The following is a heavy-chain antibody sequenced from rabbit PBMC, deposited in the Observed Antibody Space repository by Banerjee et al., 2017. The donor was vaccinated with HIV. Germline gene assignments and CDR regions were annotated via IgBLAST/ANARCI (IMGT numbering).Heavy chain of an antibody. V-gene: IGHV1S40*01. CDR2: IDAGSSDFT. CDR3: ARSVAGDVNYGGGNL. D-gene: IGHD4-1*01. Sequence: QSLEESGGDLVKPGASLTLTCTASGVSFSVSSYMCWVRQAPGKGLEWIACIDAGSSDFTYFASWAKGRFTISKTSSTTVTLQMTSLTAADTATYFCARSVAGDVNYGGGNLWGPGTLVTVS. J-gene: IGHJ4*01. CDR1: GVSFSVSSY.